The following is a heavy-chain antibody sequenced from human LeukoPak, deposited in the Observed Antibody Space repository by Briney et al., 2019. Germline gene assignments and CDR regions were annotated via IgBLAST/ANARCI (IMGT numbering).Heavy chain of an antibody. Sequence: ASVKVSCKASGYTFTSYTIHWVRQAPGQRLEWMGWINAGNGNTKYSQKFQGRVTIARDTSASTAYMELSSLRSEDTAVYYCERDRDLNYFDYWGQGTLVTVSS. J-gene: IGHJ4*02. V-gene: IGHV1-3*01. CDR1: GYTFTSYT. CDR2: INAGNGNT. CDR3: ERDRDLNYFDY.